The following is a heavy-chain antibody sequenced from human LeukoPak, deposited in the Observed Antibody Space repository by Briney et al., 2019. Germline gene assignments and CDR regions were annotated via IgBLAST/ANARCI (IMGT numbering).Heavy chain of an antibody. CDR2: KYYSGRP. CDR3: ATPYCSGISCLDVFNM. CDR1: GVPDSDGRYY. V-gene: IGHV4-31*03. Sequence: PSDTLSLPCNVSGVPDSDGRYYWPWIPRHRGKGLVWNGYKYYSGRPKYNPSLKSRLTISIDTSKNQFSLQLSSVTAADTATYYCATPYCSGISCLDVFNMWGQGTRVTVSS. D-gene: IGHD2-2*01. J-gene: IGHJ3*02.